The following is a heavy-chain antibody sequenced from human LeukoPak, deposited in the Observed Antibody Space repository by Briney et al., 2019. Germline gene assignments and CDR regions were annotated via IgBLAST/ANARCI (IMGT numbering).Heavy chain of an antibody. Sequence: ASVKVSCKASGYTFTGYYMHWVRQAPGQGLEWMGWINPNSGGTNYAQKFQGRVTITRDTSISTAYMELSRLRSDDTAVYYCARATWGYSYGYFDYWGQGTLVTVSS. J-gene: IGHJ4*02. CDR1: GYTFTGYY. CDR3: ARATWGYSYGYFDY. CDR2: INPNSGGT. D-gene: IGHD5-18*01. V-gene: IGHV1-2*02.